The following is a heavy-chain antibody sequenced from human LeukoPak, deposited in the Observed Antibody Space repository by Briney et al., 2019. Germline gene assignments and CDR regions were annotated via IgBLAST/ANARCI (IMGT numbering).Heavy chain of an antibody. J-gene: IGHJ6*02. V-gene: IGHV1-18*01. CDR3: ARSRGIAAAVAYYYGMDV. Sequence: ASVKVSCKASGYTFTSYGISWVRQAPGQGLEWMGWISAYNGNTNYAQKLQGRVTMTTDTSTSTAYMELRSLGSDDTAVYYRARSRGIAAAVAYYYGMDVWGQGTTVTVSS. D-gene: IGHD6-13*01. CDR1: GYTFTSYG. CDR2: ISAYNGNT.